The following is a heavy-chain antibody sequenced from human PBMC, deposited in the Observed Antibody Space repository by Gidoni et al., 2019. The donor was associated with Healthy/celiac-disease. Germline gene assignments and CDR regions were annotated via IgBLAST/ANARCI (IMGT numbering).Heavy chain of an antibody. V-gene: IGHV4-34*01. J-gene: IGHJ3*02. CDR2: INHSGST. CDR3: ARGELLGAFDI. D-gene: IGHD3-10*01. Sequence: QVQLQQWGAGLLKPSVTLSLTCAVYGGSFSGYYWSWIRQPPGKGLEWIGEINHSGSTNYNPSLKSRVTISVDTSKNQFSLKLSSVTAADTAVYYCARGELLGAFDIWGQGTMVTVSS. CDR1: GGSFSGYY.